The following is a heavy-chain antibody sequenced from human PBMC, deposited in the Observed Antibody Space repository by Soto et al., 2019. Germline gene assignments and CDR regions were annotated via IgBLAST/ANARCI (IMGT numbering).Heavy chain of an antibody. Sequence: QVQLQESGPGLVKPSETLSLTCTVSGGSISSYYWSWIRQPPGKGLEWIGYIYYSGSTNYNPSLXSXAXTXXDTSKNQFSLKLSSVTAADTAVYYCASRGGPVFDYWGQGTLVTVSS. CDR1: GGSISSYY. D-gene: IGHD3-16*01. CDR2: IYYSGST. V-gene: IGHV4-59*08. CDR3: ASRGGPVFDY. J-gene: IGHJ4*02.